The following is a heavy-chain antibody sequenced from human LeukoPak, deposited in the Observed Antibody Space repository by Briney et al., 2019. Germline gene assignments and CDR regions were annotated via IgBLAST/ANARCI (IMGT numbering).Heavy chain of an antibody. V-gene: IGHV1-69*13. CDR3: AREVGRYCSSTSCSPSAFDI. D-gene: IGHD2-2*01. CDR2: IIPIFGTA. Sequence: GASVTVSCKASGGTFSSYAISWVRQAPGQGLEWMGGIIPIFGTANYAQEFQGRVTITADESTSTAYMELSSLRSEDTAVYYCAREVGRYCSSTSCSPSAFDIWGQGTMVTVSS. CDR1: GGTFSSYA. J-gene: IGHJ3*02.